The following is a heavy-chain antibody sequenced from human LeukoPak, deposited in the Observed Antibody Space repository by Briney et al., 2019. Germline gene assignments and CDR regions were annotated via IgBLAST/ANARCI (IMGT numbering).Heavy chain of an antibody. V-gene: IGHV3-23*01. Sequence: GGSLRLSCAASGFTFSSYAMSWVRQAPGKGLEWVAGISGSGGSTSYADSVKGRFTISRDNSKNTLYLQMNSLRAEDTAVYYCATQRGTIFGGGFDYWGQGTLVTVSS. CDR2: ISGSGGST. J-gene: IGHJ4*02. CDR3: ATQRGTIFGGGFDY. D-gene: IGHD3-3*01. CDR1: GFTFSSYA.